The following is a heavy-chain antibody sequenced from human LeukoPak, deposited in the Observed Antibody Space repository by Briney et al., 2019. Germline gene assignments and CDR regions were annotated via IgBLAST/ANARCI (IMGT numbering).Heavy chain of an antibody. CDR2: ISSGGSTI. CDR3: ARVAETTGFDY. CDR1: GFTFSSFE. V-gene: IGHV3-48*03. D-gene: IGHD4-17*01. J-gene: IGHJ4*02. Sequence: GGSLRLSCAASGFTFSSFEMKWVRQAPGKGLEWVSYISSGGSTIYYADSVKGRFTISRDNAKNSLYLQMNSLRAEDTAVYYCARVAETTGFDYWGQGTLVTVSS.